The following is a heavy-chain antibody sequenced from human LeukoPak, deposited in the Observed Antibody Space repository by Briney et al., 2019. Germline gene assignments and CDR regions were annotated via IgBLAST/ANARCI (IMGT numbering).Heavy chain of an antibody. CDR1: GFTFSSYW. D-gene: IGHD4-23*01. Sequence: GGCLSLSCAASGFTFSSYWMHWVRHAPGKGLVWVSRINSDGSSTSYADSVKGRFTISRDNAKNTLYLQMNSLRSEDTAVYYCAHLTLDYGGNSEDYWGQGTLVTVSS. V-gene: IGHV3-74*01. CDR3: AHLTLDYGGNSEDY. CDR2: INSDGSST. J-gene: IGHJ4*02.